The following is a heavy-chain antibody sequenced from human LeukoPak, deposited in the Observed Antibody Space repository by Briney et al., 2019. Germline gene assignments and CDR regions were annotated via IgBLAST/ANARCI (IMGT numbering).Heavy chain of an antibody. J-gene: IGHJ6*02. CDR2: ISSSGSTI. V-gene: IGHV3-48*04. CDR3: ARWYEAAAGTNPFYYYYGMDV. D-gene: IGHD6-13*01. CDR1: GFTFSSYS. Sequence: PGGSLRLSCAASGFTFSSYSMNWVRQAPGKGLEWVSYISSSGSTIYYADSVKGRFTISRDNAKNSLYLQMNSLRAEDTAVYYCARWYEAAAGTNPFYYYYGMDVWGQGTTVTVSS.